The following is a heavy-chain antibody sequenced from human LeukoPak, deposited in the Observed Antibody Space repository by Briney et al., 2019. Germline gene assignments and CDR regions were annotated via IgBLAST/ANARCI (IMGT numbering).Heavy chain of an antibody. CDR2: ISSSSSTI. D-gene: IGHD2-2*02. CDR1: GFTFSSYS. J-gene: IGHJ4*02. V-gene: IGHV3-48*04. CDR3: ARVFCSSPSCYTGEEFDY. Sequence: PGGSLRLSCAASGFTFSSYSMNWVRQAPGKGLEWVSYISSSSSTIYYADSVKGRFTISRDNAKNSLYLQMNSLRAEDTAVYYCARVFCSSPSCYTGEEFDYWGQGTLVTVSS.